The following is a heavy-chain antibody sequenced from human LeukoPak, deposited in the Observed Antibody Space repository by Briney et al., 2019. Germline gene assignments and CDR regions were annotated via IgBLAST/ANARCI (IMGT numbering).Heavy chain of an antibody. CDR3: ARGMVRGVIIPPEGNWFDP. CDR2: ISSSSSYI. D-gene: IGHD3-10*01. Sequence: GGSLRLSCAASGFTFSSYSMNCVRQAPGKGLEWVSSISSSSSYIYYADSVKGRFTISRDNAKNSLYLQMNSLRAEDTAVYYCARGMVRGVIIPPEGNWFDPWGQGTLVTVSS. CDR1: GFTFSSYS. J-gene: IGHJ5*02. V-gene: IGHV3-21*01.